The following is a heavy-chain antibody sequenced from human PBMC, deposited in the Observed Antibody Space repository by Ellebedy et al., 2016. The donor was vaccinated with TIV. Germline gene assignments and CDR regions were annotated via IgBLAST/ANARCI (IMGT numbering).Heavy chain of an antibody. J-gene: IGHJ4*02. Sequence: MPSETLSLTCTVSGASITSYYWSWIRQPPGKGLEWIGYVSYSGSTNYNPSLKSRLTISEDTSKNQFSLKLSSVTAADTAVYYCAGRTRNTLLVPVDYWGQGILVTVSS. V-gene: IGHV4-59*01. CDR2: VSYSGST. CDR1: GASITSYY. CDR3: AGRTRNTLLVPVDY. D-gene: IGHD2-21*02.